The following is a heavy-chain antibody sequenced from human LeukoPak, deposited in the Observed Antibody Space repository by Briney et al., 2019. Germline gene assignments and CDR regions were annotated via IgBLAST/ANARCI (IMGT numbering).Heavy chain of an antibody. CDR3: ATGFYDFWGAPLKNYYYGMDV. J-gene: IGHJ6*02. D-gene: IGHD3-3*01. Sequence: GASVKVSCKVSGYTLTELSMHWVRQAPGKGLEWMGGFDPEDGETIYAQKFQGRVTMTEDTSTDTAYMELSSLRSEDTAVYYCATGFYDFWGAPLKNYYYGMDVWGQGTTVTVSS. CDR1: GYTLTELS. CDR2: FDPEDGET. V-gene: IGHV1-24*01.